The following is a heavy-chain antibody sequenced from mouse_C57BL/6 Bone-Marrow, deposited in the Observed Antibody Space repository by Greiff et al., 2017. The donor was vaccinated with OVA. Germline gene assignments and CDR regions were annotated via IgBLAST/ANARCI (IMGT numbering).Heavy chain of an antibody. V-gene: IGHV5-4*01. CDR2: ISDGGSYT. D-gene: IGHD1-2*01. J-gene: IGHJ4*01. CDR3: AIITTASSYYAMDY. CDR1: GFTFSSYA. Sequence: EVHLVESGGGLVKPGGSLKLSCAASGFTFSSYAMSWVRQTPEKRLEWVATISDGGSYTYYPDNVKGRFTISRDNAKNNLYLQMSHLKSEDTAMYYGAIITTASSYYAMDYWGQGTSVTVSS.